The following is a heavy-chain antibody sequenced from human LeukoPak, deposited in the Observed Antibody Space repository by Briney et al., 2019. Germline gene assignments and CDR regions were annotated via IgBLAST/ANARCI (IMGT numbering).Heavy chain of an antibody. J-gene: IGHJ4*02. CDR2: INAGNGNT. D-gene: IGHD3-3*01. CDR3: ASRPVEEFGVVPNLRVGYFDY. V-gene: IGHV1-3*01. CDR1: GYTFTSYA. Sequence: ASVKVSCKASGYTFTSYAMHWVRQAPGQRLEWMGWINAGNGNTKYSQKFQGRVTITRDTSASTAYMELSSLRSEDTAVYYCASRPVEEFGVVPNLRVGYFDYWGQGTLVTVSS.